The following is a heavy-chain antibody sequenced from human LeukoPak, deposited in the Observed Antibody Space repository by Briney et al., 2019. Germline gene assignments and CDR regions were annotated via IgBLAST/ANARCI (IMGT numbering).Heavy chain of an antibody. CDR1: GYTFTGYY. V-gene: IGHV1-2*02. J-gene: IGHJ5*02. Sequence: ASVKVSCKASGYTFTGYYMHWVRQAPGQGLEWMGWINPNSGGTNYAQKFQGRVTMTRDTSLSTAYMELSRLRSDDTAVYYCARESSIAAPRGGWFDPWGQGTLVTVSS. CDR3: ARESSIAAPRGGWFDP. D-gene: IGHD6-6*01. CDR2: INPNSGGT.